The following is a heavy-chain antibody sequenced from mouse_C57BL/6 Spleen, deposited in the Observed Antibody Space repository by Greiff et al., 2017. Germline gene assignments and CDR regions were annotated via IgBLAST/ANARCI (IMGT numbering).Heavy chain of an antibody. CDR2: IDPETGGT. CDR3: TRRGSNYHYFDY. Sequence: VQLQQSGAELVRPGASVTLSCKASGYTFTDYEMHWVKQTPVHGLEWIGAIDPETGGTAYNQKFKGKAILTADKSSSTAYMELRSLTSEDSAVYYCTRRGSNYHYFDYWGQGTTLTVSS. J-gene: IGHJ2*01. CDR1: GYTFTDYE. D-gene: IGHD2-5*01. V-gene: IGHV1-15*01.